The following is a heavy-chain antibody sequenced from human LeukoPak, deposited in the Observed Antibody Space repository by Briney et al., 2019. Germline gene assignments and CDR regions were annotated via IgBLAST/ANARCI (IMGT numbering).Heavy chain of an antibody. CDR2: IKQDGSEK. D-gene: IGHD2-2*01. CDR1: GFTFSSYW. Sequence: PGGSLRLSCAASGFTFSSYWMSWVRQAPGKGLEWVANIKQDGSEKYYVDSVKGRFTISRDNAKNSLYLQMNSLRAEDTAVYYCAADPGYCSSTSCYAPVWGQGTLVTVSS. J-gene: IGHJ4*02. CDR3: AADPGYCSSTSCYAPV. V-gene: IGHV3-7*03.